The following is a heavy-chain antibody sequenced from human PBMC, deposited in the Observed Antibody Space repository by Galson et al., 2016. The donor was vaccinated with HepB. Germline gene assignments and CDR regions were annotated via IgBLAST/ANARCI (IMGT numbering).Heavy chain of an antibody. D-gene: IGHD3-22*01. V-gene: IGHV4-39*01. Sequence: SETLSLTCTVSGGSISSGDYYWSWIRQPPGKGLERIGSIYYSGSTYYNPSLKSRVTVSVDTSKNQFSLKLSSVTAADTAVYYCARRAATYDSSGYYYGADGDYWGQGTLVTVSS. CDR1: GGSISSGDYY. J-gene: IGHJ4*02. CDR2: IYYSGST. CDR3: ARRAATYDSSGYYYGADGDY.